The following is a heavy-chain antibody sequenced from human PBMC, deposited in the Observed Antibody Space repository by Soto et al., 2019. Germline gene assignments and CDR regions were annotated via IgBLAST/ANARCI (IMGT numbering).Heavy chain of an antibody. V-gene: IGHV4-31*03. J-gene: IGHJ4*02. D-gene: IGHD6-6*01. CDR3: ARVLSSIAALDY. Sequence: PSETLSLTCTVSGGSISSGGYYWSWIRQHPGKGLEWIGYIYYSGSTYYNPSLKSRVTISVDTSKNQFSLKLSSVTAADTAVYYCARVLSSIAALDYWGQGTLVTVYS. CDR2: IYYSGST. CDR1: GGSISSGGYY.